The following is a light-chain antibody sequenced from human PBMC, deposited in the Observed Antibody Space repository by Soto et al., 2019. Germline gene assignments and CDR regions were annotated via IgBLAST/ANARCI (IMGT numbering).Light chain of an antibody. J-gene: IGLJ3*02. CDR2: DVT. Sequence: QSALTQPRSVSGSPGHSVTISCTGTSSDVGGYDYVSWYQQHPGKAHKLIIYDVTERPSGVPDRFSGSKSGNTASLTISGLQAEDEADYYCCSYAGSYTSMFGGGTKLTVL. CDR3: CSYAGSYTSM. V-gene: IGLV2-11*01. CDR1: SSDVGGYDY.